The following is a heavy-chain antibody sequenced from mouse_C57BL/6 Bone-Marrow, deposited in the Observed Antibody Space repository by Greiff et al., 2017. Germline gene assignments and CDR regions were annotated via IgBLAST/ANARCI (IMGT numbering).Heavy chain of an antibody. J-gene: IGHJ3*01. D-gene: IGHD1-3*01. Sequence: VKLVESGPGLVAPSQRLSITCTVSGFSLTSYGVNWVRQPPGKGLEWLVVIWSDGSTTYNSAIKSRLSISKNNSKSQVFLKMNSGQTDDTAMYYCARQKPKPSWFAYWGQGTLVTVSA. CDR2: IWSDGST. CDR3: ARQKPKPSWFAY. V-gene: IGHV2-6-1*01. CDR1: GFSLTSYG.